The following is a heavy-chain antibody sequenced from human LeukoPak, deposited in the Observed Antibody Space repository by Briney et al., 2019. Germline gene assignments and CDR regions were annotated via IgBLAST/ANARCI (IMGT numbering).Heavy chain of an antibody. CDR2: TYYRSKWYY. CDR1: GDSVSSNSAA. CDR3: ASGHNFDY. Sequence: PSQTISLTCVISGDSVSSNSAAWNWIRQSPSRGLEWLGRTYYRSKWYYDYAVSVKSRMTINPDTSKNQFSLQLKSVTPEDTAVYFCASGHNFDYWGQGTLVTVSS. J-gene: IGHJ4*02. V-gene: IGHV6-1*01.